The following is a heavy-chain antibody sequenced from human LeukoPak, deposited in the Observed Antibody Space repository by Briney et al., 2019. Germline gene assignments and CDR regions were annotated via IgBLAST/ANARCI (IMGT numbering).Heavy chain of an antibody. CDR1: GGSISSSTW. V-gene: IGHV4-4*02. CDR3: ATKDYLIRHFAY. Sequence: SGTLSLTCAVSGGSISSSTWWSWVRQPPGKGLEWIGEIYHSVSTNYNPSLKSRVTISVDKSKNQFSLKMSYVTAADTAVYYCATKDYLIRHFAYWGRGTLVSVSS. J-gene: IGHJ4*02. D-gene: IGHD3-16*01. CDR2: IYHSVST.